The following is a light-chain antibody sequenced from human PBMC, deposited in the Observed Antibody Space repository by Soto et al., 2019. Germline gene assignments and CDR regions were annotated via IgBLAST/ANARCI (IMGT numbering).Light chain of an antibody. CDR2: EVS. J-gene: IGLJ3*02. V-gene: IGLV2-14*01. CDR1: TSDVGGYNY. Sequence: QSALTQTASVSGSPGQSITISCTGSTSDVGGYNYVSWYQHHPGKSPKLVIYEVSDRPSGVSNRFSGSKSGNTASLTISGLQAEDEADYYCSSYTSSSTWVFGGGTKLTVL. CDR3: SSYTSSSTWV.